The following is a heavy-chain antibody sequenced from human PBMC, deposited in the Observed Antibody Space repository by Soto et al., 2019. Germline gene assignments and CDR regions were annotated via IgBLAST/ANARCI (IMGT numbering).Heavy chain of an antibody. CDR2: ISGSGDDT. J-gene: IGHJ4*02. CDR3: AKYYYDSSAYYNYFDY. D-gene: IGHD3-22*01. CDR1: GFTFTSHA. V-gene: IGHV3-23*01. Sequence: GGSLRLSCAASGFTFTSHAMSWVRQAPGKGLEWVSSISGSGDDTYYADSVKGRFTISRDNSKITLYLQMNSLRAEDTALYYCAKYYYDSSAYYNYFDYWGQGTLVTVSS.